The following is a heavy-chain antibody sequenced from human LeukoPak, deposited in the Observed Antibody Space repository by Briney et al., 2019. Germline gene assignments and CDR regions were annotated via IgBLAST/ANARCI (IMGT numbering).Heavy chain of an antibody. CDR1: GYSFTSHW. V-gene: IGHV5-51*01. D-gene: IGHD3-16*02. Sequence: GESLKISCKGSGYSFTSHWIGWVRQMPGKGLEWMGIIYPGDSDTRYSPSFQGHVTISTDKSINTAYLQWSSLEASDTAMYYCARNLSPLDYWGQGTLVTVSS. J-gene: IGHJ4*02. CDR3: ARNLSPLDY. CDR2: IYPGDSDT.